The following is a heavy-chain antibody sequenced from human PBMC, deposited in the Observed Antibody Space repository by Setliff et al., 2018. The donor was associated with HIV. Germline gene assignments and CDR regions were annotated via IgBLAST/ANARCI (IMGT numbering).Heavy chain of an antibody. CDR2: INHSGST. D-gene: IGHD1-26*01. Sequence: SETLSLTCTVSAGSIRSSTYYWAWIRQPPGKGLEWIGTINHSGSTHYNPSLKSRFIISVDTSKNQFSLKVNSMTAADTAVYYCARGARLLAAYSDRWDYFYMAVWGKGTTVTVSS. CDR1: AGSIRSSTYY. CDR3: ARGARLLAAYSDRWDYFYMAV. J-gene: IGHJ6*03. V-gene: IGHV4-39*07.